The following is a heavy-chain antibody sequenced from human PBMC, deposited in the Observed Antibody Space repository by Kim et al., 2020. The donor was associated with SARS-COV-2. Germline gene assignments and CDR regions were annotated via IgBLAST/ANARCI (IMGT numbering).Heavy chain of an antibody. J-gene: IGHJ4*02. V-gene: IGHV4-59*13. CDR1: GGSISSYY. CDR2: IYYSGST. D-gene: IGHD1-26*01. CDR3: ARDSSSHSGSYSPFDY. Sequence: SETLSLTCTVSGGSISSYYWSWIRQPPGKGLEWIGYIYYSGSTNYNPSLKSRVTISVDTSKNQFSLKLSSVTAADTAVYYCARDSSSHSGSYSPFDYWGQGTLVTVSS.